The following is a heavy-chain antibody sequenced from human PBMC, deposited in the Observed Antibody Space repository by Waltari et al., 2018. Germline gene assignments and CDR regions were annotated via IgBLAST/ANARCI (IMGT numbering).Heavy chain of an antibody. D-gene: IGHD5-12*01. CDR2: INHSGRT. CDR3: ARGDGSVVVATIRGHYFDY. V-gene: IGHV4-34*01. J-gene: IGHJ4*02. CDR1: GGSFSGYY. Sequence: QVQLQQWGAGLLKPSETLSLTCAVYGGSFSGYYWSWIRQPPGKGLEWIGEINHSGRTNYNPSLKSRVTISVDTSKNQFSLKLSSVTAADTAVYYCARGDGSVVVATIRGHYFDYWGQGTLVTVSS.